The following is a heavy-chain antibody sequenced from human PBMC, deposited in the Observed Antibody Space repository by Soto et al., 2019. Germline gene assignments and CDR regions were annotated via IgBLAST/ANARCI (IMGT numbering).Heavy chain of an antibody. Sequence: GGSLRLSCAASGFTFISYAMHWVRQAPGKGLEWVAVISYDGSNKYYADSVKGRFTISRDNSKNTLYLQMNSLSAEDTAVYYCARDESSGWYYSVFAYYYYGMDVWGQGTTLTVSS. CDR1: GFTFISYA. CDR3: ARDESSGWYYSVFAYYYYGMDV. J-gene: IGHJ6*02. V-gene: IGHV3-30-3*01. CDR2: ISYDGSNK. D-gene: IGHD6-19*01.